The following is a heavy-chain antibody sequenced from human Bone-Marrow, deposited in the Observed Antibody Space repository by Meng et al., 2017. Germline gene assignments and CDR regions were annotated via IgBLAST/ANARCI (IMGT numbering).Heavy chain of an antibody. CDR3: ARESIPYCGGDCYSSIHPHWGY. D-gene: IGHD2-21*02. Sequence: GESLKISCAACGFTFSSYDMHWVRQAPGKGLGWVAVVWYDGSNKYYADSVKGRFTISRENSKNTLYLQMNSLRAEDTAVYYCARESIPYCGGDCYSSIHPHWGYWGQGNLVNGAS. CDR1: GFTFSSYD. V-gene: IGHV3-33*08. J-gene: IGHJ4*02. CDR2: VWYDGSNK.